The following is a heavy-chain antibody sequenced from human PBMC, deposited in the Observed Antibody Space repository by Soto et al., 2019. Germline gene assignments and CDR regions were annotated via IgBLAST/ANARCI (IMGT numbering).Heavy chain of an antibody. Sequence: SETLSLTCTVSGGSISSSSYYWGWIRQPPGKGLEWIGSIYYSGSTYYNPSLKSRFTISRDNSKNTLYLQMNSLRTEDTAVYYCAGGWYFFDYCGQGTLVTVSS. CDR1: GGSISSSSYY. J-gene: IGHJ4*02. CDR2: IYYSGST. V-gene: IGHV4-39*01. D-gene: IGHD6-19*01. CDR3: AGGWYFFDY.